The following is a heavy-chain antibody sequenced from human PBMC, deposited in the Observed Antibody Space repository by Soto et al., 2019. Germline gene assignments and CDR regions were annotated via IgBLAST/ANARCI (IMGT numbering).Heavy chain of an antibody. D-gene: IGHD4-17*01. CDR2: IYHSGST. J-gene: IGHJ1*01. Sequence: PSETLSLTCAGSCGSISSGGYSWSWIRQPPGKGLEWIGYIYHSGSTYYNPSLKSRVTISVDRSKNQFSLKLSSVTAADTAVYYCARAADYGGNPDYFQHWGQGTLVTVSS. CDR1: CGSISSGGYS. V-gene: IGHV4-30-2*01. CDR3: ARAADYGGNPDYFQH.